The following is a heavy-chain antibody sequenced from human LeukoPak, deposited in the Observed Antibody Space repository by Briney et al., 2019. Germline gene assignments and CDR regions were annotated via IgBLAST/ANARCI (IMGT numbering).Heavy chain of an antibody. CDR1: GVSISSGDYY. Sequence: SETLSLTCTVSGVSISSGDYYWSWIRQPPGKGLEWIGYIYYSGSTYYNPSLKSRVTISVDTSKNQFSLKLSSVTAADTAVYYCARDTNTYYYDSSGPNDAFDIWGQGTMVTVSS. CDR3: ARDTNTYYYDSSGPNDAFDI. D-gene: IGHD3-22*01. V-gene: IGHV4-30-4*01. CDR2: IYYSGST. J-gene: IGHJ3*02.